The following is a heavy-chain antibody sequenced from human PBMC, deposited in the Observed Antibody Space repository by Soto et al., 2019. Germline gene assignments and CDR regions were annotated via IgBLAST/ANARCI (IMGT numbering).Heavy chain of an antibody. CDR1: GFTFSSYE. J-gene: IGHJ4*02. V-gene: IGHV3-48*03. CDR3: ARGQYSSGGGYFDY. CDR2: ISSSGSTI. Sequence: EVQLVESGGGLVQPGGSLRLSCAASGFTFSSYEMNWVRQAPGKGLEWVSYISSSGSTIYYADSVKGRFTISRDNAKNSLYLQMKGLREEDTAVYYCARGQYSSGGGYFDYWGQETLVTVSS. D-gene: IGHD6-19*01.